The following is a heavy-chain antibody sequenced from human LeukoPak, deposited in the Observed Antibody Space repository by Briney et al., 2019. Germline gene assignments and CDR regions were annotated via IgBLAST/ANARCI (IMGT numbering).Heavy chain of an antibody. Sequence: GGSLRLSCAASGFTFSSYGMHWVRQAPGKGLEWVAVISYDGSNKYYADSVKGRFTISRDNSKNTLYLQMNSLRAEDTAVYYCAKDRYYYDSSGYYRAYYYYYGMDVWGQGTTVTVPS. V-gene: IGHV3-30*18. CDR2: ISYDGSNK. J-gene: IGHJ6*02. CDR3: AKDRYYYDSSGYYRAYYYYYGMDV. D-gene: IGHD3-22*01. CDR1: GFTFSSYG.